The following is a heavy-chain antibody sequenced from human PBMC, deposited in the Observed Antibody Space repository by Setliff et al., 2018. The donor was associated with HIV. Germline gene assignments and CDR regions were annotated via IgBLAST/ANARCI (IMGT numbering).Heavy chain of an antibody. J-gene: IGHJ5*02. CDR2: IFYTGST. V-gene: IGHV4-39*01. CDR3: ARRGRDGVLIVFATGFDP. D-gene: IGHD2-8*01. Sequence: SETLSLTCSVSGGSISSSTYYWGWIRQPPGKGLEWIGDIFYTGSTYYNPSLKSRVAISVDTSENQFSLRLNSVTAADTGVYYCARRGRDGVLIVFATGFDPWGQGTLVTVSS. CDR1: GGSISSSTYY.